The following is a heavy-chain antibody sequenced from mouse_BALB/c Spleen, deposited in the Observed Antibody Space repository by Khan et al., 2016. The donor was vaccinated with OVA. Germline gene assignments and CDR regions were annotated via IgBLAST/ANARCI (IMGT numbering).Heavy chain of an antibody. CDR3: ARTARIKY. Sequence: VQLQQSGPGLVKPSQSLSLTCTVTGYSITSGYGWNWIRQFPGNKLEWMGYISYSGSTNYNPSLKSRISITRDTSKNQFFLQLNSVTSEDTATYYCARTARIKYWGQGTTLTVSS. V-gene: IGHV3-2*02. D-gene: IGHD1-2*01. J-gene: IGHJ2*01. CDR2: ISYSGST. CDR1: GYSITSGYG.